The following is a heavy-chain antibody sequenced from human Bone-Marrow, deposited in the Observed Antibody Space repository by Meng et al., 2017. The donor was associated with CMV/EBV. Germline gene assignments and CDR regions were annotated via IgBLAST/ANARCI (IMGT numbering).Heavy chain of an antibody. CDR1: GFTFSDYH. J-gene: IGHJ3*02. D-gene: IGHD3-3*01. CDR2: VSRRGDTI. V-gene: IGHV3-11*01. CDR3: AREKDGDWSTFDM. Sequence: GESLKISCTASGFTFSDYHLSWIRQAPGKGLEWISYVSRRGDTIYYGDSVKGRFSISRDNARNSVYLQMNSLRAEDTAVYYCAREKDGDWSTFDMCGQGTMVTVSS.